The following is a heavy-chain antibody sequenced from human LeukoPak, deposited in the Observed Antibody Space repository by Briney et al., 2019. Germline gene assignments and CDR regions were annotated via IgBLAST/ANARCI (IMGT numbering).Heavy chain of an antibody. J-gene: IGHJ4*02. CDR2: IYYSGST. CDR3: ARYYYGSGSYYYFDY. Sequence: PSETLSLTCTVSSGSISSSTYYWGWIRQPPGKGLEWIGNIYYSGSTYYNPSLKSRVTISVDTSKNQFSLKLSSVTAADTAVYYCARYYYGSGSYYYFDYWGQGTLVIVSS. CDR1: SGSISSSTYY. D-gene: IGHD3-10*01. V-gene: IGHV4-39*01.